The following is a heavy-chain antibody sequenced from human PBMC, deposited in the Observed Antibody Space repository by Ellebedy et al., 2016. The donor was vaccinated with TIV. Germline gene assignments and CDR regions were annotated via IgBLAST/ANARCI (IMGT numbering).Heavy chain of an antibody. CDR3: VRYWGALNSFDI. Sequence: SETLSLTCTVSGGTITDYYWSWIRQPPGKGLEWIGEINYGGSTNYNPSLKSRVTMSVDTSKNQLSLSLTSVTAADTAVYYCVRYWGALNSFDIWGQGTMVTVSS. J-gene: IGHJ3*02. CDR2: INYGGST. V-gene: IGHV4-34*01. D-gene: IGHD2-21*01. CDR1: GGTITDYY.